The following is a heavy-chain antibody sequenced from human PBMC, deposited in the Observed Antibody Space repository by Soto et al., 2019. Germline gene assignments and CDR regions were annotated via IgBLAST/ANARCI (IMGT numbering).Heavy chain of an antibody. CDR3: ARDRDYGDYEGRSIDY. D-gene: IGHD4-17*01. CDR2: ISSSGSTI. CDR1: GFTFSDYY. Sequence: GGSLRLSCAASGFTFSDYYMSWIRQAPGKGLEWVSYISSSGSTIYYADSVKGRFTISRDNAKNSLYLQMNSLRAEDTAVYYCARDRDYGDYEGRSIDYWGQGTLVTVSS. V-gene: IGHV3-11*01. J-gene: IGHJ4*02.